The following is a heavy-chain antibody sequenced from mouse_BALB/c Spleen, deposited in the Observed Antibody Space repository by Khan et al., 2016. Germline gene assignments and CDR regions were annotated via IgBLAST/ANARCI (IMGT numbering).Heavy chain of an antibody. CDR1: GYSFTDYN. Sequence: VQLKQSGPELEKPGASVKISCKASGYSFTDYNMNWVKQNNGKSLEWIGNIDPYYGVTDYNQKFKGKATLTVDKSSNTTYMQLKSLTSEDSAIYYCARGDYYGSSLFVYWGQGTLVTVSA. D-gene: IGHD1-1*01. CDR2: IDPYYGVT. J-gene: IGHJ3*01. V-gene: IGHV1-39*01. CDR3: ARGDYYGSSLFVY.